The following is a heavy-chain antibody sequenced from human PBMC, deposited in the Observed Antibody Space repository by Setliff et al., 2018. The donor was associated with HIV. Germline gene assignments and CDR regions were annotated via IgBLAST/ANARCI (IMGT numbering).Heavy chain of an antibody. CDR2: IYHTGDT. CDR3: ARGQQASYDFWSGSPDYNYYMDV. J-gene: IGHJ6*03. CDR1: GDSISDGYF. Sequence: PSETLSLTCDVSGDSISDGYFWAWIRQTPGKGPEWIATIYHTGDTYYNPSLKSRVTISVDTSRTQFSLKRSSVTAADTAGYYCARGQQASYDFWSGSPDYNYYMDVWAEGTTVTVSS. V-gene: IGHV4-38-2*01. D-gene: IGHD3-3*01.